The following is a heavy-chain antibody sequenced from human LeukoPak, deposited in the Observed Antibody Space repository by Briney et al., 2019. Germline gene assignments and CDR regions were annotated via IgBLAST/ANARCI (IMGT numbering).Heavy chain of an antibody. D-gene: IGHD2-2*01. CDR2: ISSSSNYI. V-gene: IGHV3-21*01. CDR1: GFTFSSYT. CDR3: AREMSDRGTYQLLRYFDY. Sequence: GGSLRLSCAASGFTFSSYTMNWVRQAPGKGLEWVSSISSSSNYIYYADSVKGRFTISRDNAKNSLYLQMNSLRAEDTAVYYCAREMSDRGTYQLLRYFDYWGQGTLVTVSS. J-gene: IGHJ4*02.